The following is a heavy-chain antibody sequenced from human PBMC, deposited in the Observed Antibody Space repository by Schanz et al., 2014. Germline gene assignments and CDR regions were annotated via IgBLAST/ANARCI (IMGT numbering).Heavy chain of an antibody. V-gene: IGHV3-23*01. CDR3: ARDRRYCSGGSCLTFDY. J-gene: IGHJ4*02. CDR2: FIVDSGNT. CDR1: GFTFSNYA. Sequence: EVQLLESGGGLVRPGGSLRLSCAASGFTFSNYAMSWVRQAPGKGLEWVSGFIVDSGNTYYAGSVKGRFTISRDNSKNTLYLQMNTLRAEDTAVYYCARDRRYCSGGSCLTFDYWGQGTLVTVSS. D-gene: IGHD2-15*01.